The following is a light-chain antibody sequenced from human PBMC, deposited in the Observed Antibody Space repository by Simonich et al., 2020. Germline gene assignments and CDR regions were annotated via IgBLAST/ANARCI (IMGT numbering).Light chain of an antibody. CDR2: DAS. J-gene: IGKJ3*01. V-gene: IGKV1-13*02. CDR1: QGISSA. CDR3: QQFNSYPFT. Sequence: AIQLTQSPSSLSASVGNRVTITCRASQGISSALAWYQQKPGKAPKLLIYDASSLESGVPSRFSGSGSGTDFTLTISSLQPDDFATYYCQQFNSYPFTFGPGTKVDIK.